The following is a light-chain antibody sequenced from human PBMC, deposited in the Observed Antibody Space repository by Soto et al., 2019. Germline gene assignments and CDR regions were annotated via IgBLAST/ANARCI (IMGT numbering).Light chain of an antibody. J-gene: IGKJ4*01. CDR1: QSISSSY. Sequence: EFVFTQSPCTLSLSPGERATLSCRASQSISSSYLAWYQQKPGQAPRLLIYGASSRATGIPDRFSGSGSGTDFTLTISRLEPEDFAVYYCQQYGNSPLTFGGGTKV. CDR2: GAS. CDR3: QQYGNSPLT. V-gene: IGKV3-20*01.